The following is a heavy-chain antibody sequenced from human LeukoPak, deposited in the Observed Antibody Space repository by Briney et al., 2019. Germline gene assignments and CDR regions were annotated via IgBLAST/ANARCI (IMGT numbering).Heavy chain of an antibody. Sequence: GGPLRLSRVASGFTFSISAMSWVRQAPGEGLEGVSGISGNGDSTYYASSVTGRFTISRDNSKNTLYLQMSSLRADDTAVYYCAQDTSGWYSVYDYWGQGTLVTVSS. D-gene: IGHD6-19*01. CDR2: ISGNGDST. CDR1: GFTFSISA. V-gene: IGHV3-23*01. CDR3: AQDTSGWYSVYDY. J-gene: IGHJ4*02.